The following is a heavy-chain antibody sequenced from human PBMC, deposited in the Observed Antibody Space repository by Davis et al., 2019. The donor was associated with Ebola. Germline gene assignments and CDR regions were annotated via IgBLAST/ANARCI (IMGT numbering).Heavy chain of an antibody. J-gene: IGHJ6*04. CDR2: IYSGGRT. Sequence: GGSLRLSCAASGFSVSSNYMSWVRQAPGKGLEWVSVIYSGGRTYYADSVKGRFTISRDNLRNTVYLQMNSLRAEDTAVYYCARDIMTAFGVVQTDYYGMDVWGKGTTVTVSS. CDR1: GFSVSSNY. CDR3: ARDIMTAFGVVQTDYYGMDV. V-gene: IGHV3-53*01. D-gene: IGHD3-3*01.